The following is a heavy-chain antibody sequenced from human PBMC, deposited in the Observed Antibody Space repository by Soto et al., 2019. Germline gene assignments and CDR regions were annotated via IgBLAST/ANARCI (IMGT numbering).Heavy chain of an antibody. D-gene: IGHD7-27*01. CDR3: ARGSLGIYYYYYMDV. Sequence: ASVKVSCKASGYTFTSYAMHWVRQAPGQRLEWMGWINAGNGNTKYSQKFQGRVTITRDTSASTAYMELSSLRSEDTAVYYCARGSLGIYYYYYMDVWGKGTTVTVSS. V-gene: IGHV1-3*01. CDR1: GYTFTSYA. CDR2: INAGNGNT. J-gene: IGHJ6*03.